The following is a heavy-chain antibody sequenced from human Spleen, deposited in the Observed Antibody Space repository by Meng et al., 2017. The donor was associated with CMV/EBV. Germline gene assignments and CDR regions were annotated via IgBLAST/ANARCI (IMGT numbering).Heavy chain of an antibody. CDR3: ASLESRRILEYCGSECSTPDY. J-gene: IGHJ4*02. D-gene: IGHD2-21*01. CDR2: HYHSGST. Sequence: STLWPWVGQVLGNGLEWFVHHYHSGSTNYTPSITSRVTISVDKFTNQFSLTLGSVTAADTVVYYCASLESRRILEYCGSECSTPDYWGQGTLVTVSS. CDR1: STL. V-gene: IGHV4-4*02.